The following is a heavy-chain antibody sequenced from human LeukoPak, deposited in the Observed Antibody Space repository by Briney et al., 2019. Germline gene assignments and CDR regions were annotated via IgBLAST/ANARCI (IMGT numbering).Heavy chain of an antibody. CDR3: ARGLGYCSSTSCYRWFDP. V-gene: IGHV1-69*01. J-gene: IGHJ5*02. CDR2: IIPIFGTA. D-gene: IGHD2-2*01. Sequence: SVKVSCKASGGTFSSYAISWVRQAPGQGLEWMGGIIPIFGTANYAQKFQGRVTITADESTSTAYMELSSLRSEDTAVYYCARGLGYCSSTSCYRWFDPWGQGTLVTVSS. CDR1: GGTFSSYA.